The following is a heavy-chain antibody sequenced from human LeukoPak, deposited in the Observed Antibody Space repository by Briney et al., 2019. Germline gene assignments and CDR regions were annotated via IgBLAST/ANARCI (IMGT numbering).Heavy chain of an antibody. CDR2: ISAYNGNT. D-gene: IGHD3-3*01. J-gene: IGHJ6*03. CDR3: ARDPKFKSWSGTTMDV. V-gene: IGHV1-18*01. CDR1: GYTFTSYG. Sequence: ASVKVSCKASGYTFTSYGISWVRQAPGQGLEWMGWISAYNGNTNYAQKLQGRVTMTTDTSTSTAYMELRSLRSDDTAVYYCARDPKFKSWSGTTMDVWGKWTTVTVSS.